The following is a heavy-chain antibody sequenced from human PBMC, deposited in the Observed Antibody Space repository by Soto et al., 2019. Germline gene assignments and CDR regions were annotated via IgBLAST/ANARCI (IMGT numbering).Heavy chain of an antibody. J-gene: IGHJ2*01. CDR3: ARAPTGYYDSSGYYYNYWYFDL. D-gene: IGHD3-22*01. CDR1: GFTVSSHY. Sequence: GGSLRLSCAASGFTVSSHYMSWVRQAPGKGLECVSVIYSGGSTYYADSVKARFTISRDNSKNTLYLQMNSLRAEDTAAYYCARAPTGYYDSSGYYYNYWYFDLWGRGTLVTVSS. CDR2: IYSGGST. V-gene: IGHV3-66*01.